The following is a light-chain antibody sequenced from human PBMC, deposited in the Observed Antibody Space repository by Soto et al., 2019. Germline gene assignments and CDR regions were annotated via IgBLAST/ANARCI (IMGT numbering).Light chain of an antibody. CDR1: SSNIGSNY. CDR3: VAWDDSLSGGV. CDR2: RNN. J-gene: IGLJ1*01. V-gene: IGLV1-47*01. Sequence: QSVLTQPLSASGTPGQRVTISCSGSSSNIGSNYVYWYQQLPGTAPKLLIYRNNQRPSGVPDRFSGSKSGTSASLAISGLRSEDEADYYCVAWDDSLSGGVFGTGTKLTVL.